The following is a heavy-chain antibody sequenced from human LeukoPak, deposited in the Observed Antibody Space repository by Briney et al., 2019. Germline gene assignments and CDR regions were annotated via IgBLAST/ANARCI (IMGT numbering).Heavy chain of an antibody. Sequence: GGSLRLSCTASGFNFGDYALSCVRQAPGKGVEGVGFIRSKAYGGTIEYAASVKGRFTISRDDSKSIAYLQMNSLKTEDTAVYYCTRYSGYWFNPWGQGTLVTVSS. J-gene: IGHJ5*02. CDR3: TRYSGYWFNP. V-gene: IGHV3-49*04. CDR1: GFNFGDYA. CDR2: IRSKAYGGTI. D-gene: IGHD5-12*01.